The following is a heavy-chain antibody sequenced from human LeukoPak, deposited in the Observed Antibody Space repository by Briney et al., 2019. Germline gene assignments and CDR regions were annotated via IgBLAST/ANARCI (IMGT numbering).Heavy chain of an antibody. V-gene: IGHV4-34*01. J-gene: IGHJ6*02. CDR2: INDGGRT. Sequence: PSETLSLTCAVYGGSFSGYYWSWIRQSPEKGLEWIGEINDGGRTNYNPSLESRVTISVDTSRNQFSLKLSSVTAADTAVYYCARVVRLGVDWLLDVWGQGTTVTVSS. CDR1: GGSFSGYY. D-gene: IGHD3-9*01. CDR3: ARVVRLGVDWLLDV.